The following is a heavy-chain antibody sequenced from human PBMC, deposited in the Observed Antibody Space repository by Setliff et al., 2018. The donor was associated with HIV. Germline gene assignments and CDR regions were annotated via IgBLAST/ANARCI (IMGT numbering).Heavy chain of an antibody. CDR1: GGSISSSVYY. D-gene: IGHD5-18*01. CDR3: ARYSYGYVRDLRFDP. V-gene: IGHV4-39*07. J-gene: IGHJ5*02. Sequence: PSETLSLTCTVSGGSISSSVYYWGWIRQPPGKGLEWIGNIYYSGSTYYNPSLKSRITISVDTSQNQFSLNLSSVTAADTAVYYCARYSYGYVRDLRFDPWGQGTLVTVSS. CDR2: IYYSGST.